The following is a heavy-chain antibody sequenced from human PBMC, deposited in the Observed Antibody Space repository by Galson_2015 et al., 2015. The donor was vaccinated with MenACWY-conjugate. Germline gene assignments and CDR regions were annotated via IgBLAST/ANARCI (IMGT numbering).Heavy chain of an antibody. Sequence: SVKVSCKASGGTLSSYGISWVRQAPGQGLEWMGGIIPVIGTTNYAQKFQGRLTITADESTSTAYMELSSLRSDDTAVYYCARDTTEERWWARKYYSYDYMAVWGQGTTVIVSS. CDR2: IIPVIGTT. J-gene: IGHJ6*03. V-gene: IGHV1-69*13. CDR1: GGTLSSYG. CDR3: ARDTTEERWWARKYYSYDYMAV. D-gene: IGHD2-15*01.